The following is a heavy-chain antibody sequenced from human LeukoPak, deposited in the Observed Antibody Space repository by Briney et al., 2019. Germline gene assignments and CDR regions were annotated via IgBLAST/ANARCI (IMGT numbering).Heavy chain of an antibody. CDR3: ARDRYYDFWSVLHAFDI. CDR1: GDSISSYY. D-gene: IGHD3-3*01. Sequence: PSETLSLTCSVSGDSISSYYWSWIRQPPGKGLEWIGYIYYSGSTNYNPSLKSRVTISVDTSKNQFSLKLSSVTAADTAVYYCARDRYYDFWSVLHAFDIWGQGTMVTVSS. J-gene: IGHJ3*02. CDR2: IYYSGST. V-gene: IGHV4-59*01.